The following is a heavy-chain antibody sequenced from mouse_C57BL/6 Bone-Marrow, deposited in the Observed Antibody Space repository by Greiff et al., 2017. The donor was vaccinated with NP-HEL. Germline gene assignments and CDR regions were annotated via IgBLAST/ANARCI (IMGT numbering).Heavy chain of an antibody. CDR3: ARKGPTDWYFDV. CDR2: IHPNSGST. CDR1: GYTFTSYW. V-gene: IGHV1-64*01. Sequence: QVQLQQPGAELVKPGASVKLSCKASGYTFTSYWMHWVKQRPGQGLEWIGMIHPNSGSTNYNEKFKSKATLTVDKSSSTAYMQLSSLTSEDSAVYYGARKGPTDWYFDVGGTGTTVTVSA. D-gene: IGHD1-1*01. J-gene: IGHJ1*03.